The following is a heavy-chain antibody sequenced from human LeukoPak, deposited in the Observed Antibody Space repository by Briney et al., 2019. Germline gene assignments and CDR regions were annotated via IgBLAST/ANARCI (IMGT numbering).Heavy chain of an antibody. Sequence: QSGGSLRLSCAASGFTFDDYAMHWVRQAPGKGLEWVSGISWNSGSIGYADSVKGRFTISRDNAKNSLYLQMNSLRAEDTALYYCAKNAVAGLLDYWGQGTLVTVSS. J-gene: IGHJ4*02. D-gene: IGHD6-19*01. CDR1: GFTFDDYA. CDR2: ISWNSGSI. V-gene: IGHV3-9*01. CDR3: AKNAVAGLLDY.